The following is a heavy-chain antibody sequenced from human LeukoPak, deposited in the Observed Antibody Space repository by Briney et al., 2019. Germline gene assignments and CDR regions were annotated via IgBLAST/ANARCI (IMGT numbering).Heavy chain of an antibody. CDR2: INWNGGST. V-gene: IGHV3-20*04. J-gene: IGHJ4*02. Sequence: GSLRLSCAASGFTFDDYGMSWVRQAPGKGLEWVSGINWNGGSTGDADSVKGRFTISRDNAKNSLYLHMNSLRAEDTALYYCARSVAASRDYWGQGTLVTVSS. CDR1: GFTFDDYG. D-gene: IGHD2-15*01. CDR3: ARSVAASRDY.